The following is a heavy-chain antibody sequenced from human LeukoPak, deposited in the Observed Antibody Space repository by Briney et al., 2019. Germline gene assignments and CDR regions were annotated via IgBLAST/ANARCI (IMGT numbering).Heavy chain of an antibody. CDR3: ARDGGDIVVVPAAGGFDP. CDR2: INPSGGST. Sequence: ASVKVSCKASGYTFTGYYMHWVRQAPGQGLEWMGIINPSGGSTSYAQKFQGRVTMTRDTSTSTVYMELSSLRSEDTAVYYCARDGGDIVVVPAAGGFDPWGQGTLVTVSS. CDR1: GYTFTGYY. J-gene: IGHJ5*02. D-gene: IGHD2-2*01. V-gene: IGHV1-46*01.